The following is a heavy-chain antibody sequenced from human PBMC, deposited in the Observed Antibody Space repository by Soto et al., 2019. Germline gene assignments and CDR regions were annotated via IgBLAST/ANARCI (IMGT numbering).Heavy chain of an antibody. CDR3: ALIKDCSRTDCYLASFDP. J-gene: IGHJ5*02. D-gene: IGHD2-2*01. CDR1: GLSLINGKLG. V-gene: IGHV2-26*01. Sequence: CGPALGSPTATLTLPCTVSGLSLINGKLGVSWMRKPPGPLLEWLAHIFSSDDKSYSTSLRSRLSISKDTSRGQVVLTMTKLDPMDSATYYCALIKDCSRTDCYLASFDPWGQGTLVTVSS. CDR2: IFSSDDK.